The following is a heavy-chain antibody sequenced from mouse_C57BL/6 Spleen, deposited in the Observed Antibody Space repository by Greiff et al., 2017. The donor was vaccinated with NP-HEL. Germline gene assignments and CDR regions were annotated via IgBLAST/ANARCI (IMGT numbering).Heavy chain of an antibody. Sequence: EVQLQESGPELVKPGDSVKISCKASGYSFTDYSMNWVKQSNGKSLEWIGVINPNYGTTCYNHKFKGKATLTVDQSSSTAYMQINSLTSEDSAVDYCARLDYGRKGRYFDGWGTGTTVTVSS. CDR3: ARLDYGRKGRYFDG. CDR2: INPNYGTT. CDR1: GYSFTDYS. V-gene: IGHV1-39*01. D-gene: IGHD1-2*01. J-gene: IGHJ1*03.